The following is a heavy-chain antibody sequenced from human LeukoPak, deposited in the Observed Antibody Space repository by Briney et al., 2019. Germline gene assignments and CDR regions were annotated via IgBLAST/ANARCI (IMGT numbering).Heavy chain of an antibody. CDR3: ARVGPQEQLWPQSHDN. CDR1: NGSITNYY. J-gene: IGHJ4*02. Sequence: KPSETPSLTCTVSNGSITNYYWSWIWQPPGRRLEWIGYIYYSGSTNYNPSLKSRVTILVDTSKNQFSLKLTSVTSADTAVYYCARVGPQEQLWPQSHDNWGQGTLIPVTS. CDR2: IYYSGST. D-gene: IGHD5-18*01. V-gene: IGHV4-59*01.